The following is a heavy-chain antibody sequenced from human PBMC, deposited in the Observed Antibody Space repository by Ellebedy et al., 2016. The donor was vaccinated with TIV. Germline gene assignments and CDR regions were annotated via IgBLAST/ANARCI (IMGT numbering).Heavy chain of an antibody. D-gene: IGHD1-26*01. CDR3: ARDIVGATETDY. CDR1: GFTFSSYS. Sequence: GGSLRLSCAASGFTFSSYSMNWVRQAPGKGLEWVSSISSSSSYIYYADSGKGRFTISRDNAKNSLYLQMNSLRAEDTAVYYCARDIVGATETDYWGQGTLVTVSS. CDR2: ISSSSSYI. J-gene: IGHJ4*02. V-gene: IGHV3-21*04.